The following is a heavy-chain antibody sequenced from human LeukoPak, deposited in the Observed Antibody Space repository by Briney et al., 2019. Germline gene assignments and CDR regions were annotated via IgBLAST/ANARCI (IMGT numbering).Heavy chain of an antibody. J-gene: IGHJ4*02. D-gene: IGHD6-6*01. CDR3: AREGVEHSSSFGY. CDR2: IYYSGST. Sequence: SETLSLTCTVSGGSISSGDYYWSWIRQPPGKGLEWIGYIYYSGSTYYNPSLKSRVTISVDTSKNQFSLKLSSVTAADTAVYYCAREGVEHSSSFGYWGQGTLVTVSS. V-gene: IGHV4-30-4*08. CDR1: GGSISSGDYY.